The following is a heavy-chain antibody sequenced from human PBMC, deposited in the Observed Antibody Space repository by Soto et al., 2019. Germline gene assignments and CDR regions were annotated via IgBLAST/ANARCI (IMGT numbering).Heavy chain of an antibody. D-gene: IGHD3-22*01. CDR1: GGTFSTHA. CDR2: IIPIFGTA. CDR3: ARVAYSSGYYHY. V-gene: IGHV1-69*01. J-gene: IGHJ4*02. Sequence: QVQLVQSGAEVRKPGSSVKVSCKASGGTFSTHAISWVRQAPGQGLEWMGGIIPIFGTANHAQKFQGRVTITADESTSTAYMELSSLRSEDTAVYYCARVAYSSGYYHYWGQGTLVTVSS.